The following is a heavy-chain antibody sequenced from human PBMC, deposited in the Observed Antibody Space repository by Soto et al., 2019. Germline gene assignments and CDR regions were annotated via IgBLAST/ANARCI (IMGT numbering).Heavy chain of an antibody. D-gene: IGHD2-2*02. CDR2: IWYDGSNK. CDR3: GRDGVGYCSRTSCYTGWYFDL. J-gene: IGHJ2*01. Sequence: QVQLVESGGGVVQPGRSLRLSCAASGFTFSSYGMHWVRQAPGKGLEWVAVIWYDGSNKYYADSVKGRFTISRDNSKNTLYLQMNGLGAEDTAVYYCGRDGVGYCSRTSCYTGWYFDLWGRGTLVTVSS. V-gene: IGHV3-33*01. CDR1: GFTFSSYG.